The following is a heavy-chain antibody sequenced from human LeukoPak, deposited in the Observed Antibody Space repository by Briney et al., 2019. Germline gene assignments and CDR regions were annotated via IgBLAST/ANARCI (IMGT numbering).Heavy chain of an antibody. CDR1: GFTFSTYW. CDR3: ARGSYGDYEY. J-gene: IGHJ4*02. D-gene: IGHD4-17*01. Sequence: PGGSLRLSCAASGFTFSTYWMSWVRQAPGKGLEWVANIKQDGSEKYYVDSVKGRFTISRDNAKNSLYLQMNTLRPEDTAVYYCARGSYGDYEYWGQGILVTVSS. CDR2: IKQDGSEK. V-gene: IGHV3-7*01.